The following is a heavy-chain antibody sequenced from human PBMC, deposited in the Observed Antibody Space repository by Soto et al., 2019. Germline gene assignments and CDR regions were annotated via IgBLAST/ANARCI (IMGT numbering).Heavy chain of an antibody. CDR1: GFTFSSYS. J-gene: IGHJ5*02. CDR3: AGEGVGRYSSSWFDP. V-gene: IGHV3-48*01. CDR2: ISSSSSTI. D-gene: IGHD6-13*01. Sequence: EVQLVESGGGLVQPGGSLRLSCAASGFTFSSYSMNWVRQAPGKGLEWVSYISSSSSTIYYADSVKGRFTISRDNAKNSLYLQMNSLRAEDTAVYYCAGEGVGRYSSSWFDPWGQGTLVTVSS.